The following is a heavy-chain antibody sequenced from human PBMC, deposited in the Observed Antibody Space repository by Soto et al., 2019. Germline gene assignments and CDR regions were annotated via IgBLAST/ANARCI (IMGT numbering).Heavy chain of an antibody. V-gene: IGHV4-31*03. J-gene: IGHJ4*02. D-gene: IGHD1-26*01. Sequence: SETLSLTCTVSGGSISSGGYYWSWIRQHPGKGLEWIGYIYYSGSIYYNPSLKSRVTISVDTSKNQFSLKLSSVTAADTAVYYCAKSAVGATFGSIDYWGQGTLVTVSS. CDR1: GGSISSGGYY. CDR2: IYYSGSI. CDR3: AKSAVGATFGSIDY.